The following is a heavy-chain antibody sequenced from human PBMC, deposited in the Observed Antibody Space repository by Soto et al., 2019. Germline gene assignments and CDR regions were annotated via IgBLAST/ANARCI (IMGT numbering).Heavy chain of an antibody. CDR2: IGGSGDIT. D-gene: IGHD1-1*01. Sequence: GGSLRLSCAGSGFTFRSYAINLGRQAPGKGLKWVSVIGGSGDITKYADSVKGRFAISRDNSKNTLYLQMNSLRAEDTAVYYCAKDIGTTGNSRRASDIWGQGTMVTVSS. CDR3: AKDIGTTGNSRRASDI. V-gene: IGHV3-23*01. CDR1: GFTFRSYA. J-gene: IGHJ3*02.